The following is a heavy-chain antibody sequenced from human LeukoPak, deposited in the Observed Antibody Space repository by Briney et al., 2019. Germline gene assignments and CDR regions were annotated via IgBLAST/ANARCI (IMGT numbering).Heavy chain of an antibody. V-gene: IGHV1-2*02. CDR2: INPDSGDT. J-gene: IGHJ4*02. CDR1: GYIFSDYY. D-gene: IGHD6-19*01. CDR3: ARDGPRIAVDFDY. Sequence: ASVKVSCRASGYIFSDYYIYWVRQTPGQGLECMGWINPDSGDTKYAQKFQGRVTMTRDTSINTVYMELSRLTSDDTAVYYCARDGPRIAVDFDYWGQGTLVTVSA.